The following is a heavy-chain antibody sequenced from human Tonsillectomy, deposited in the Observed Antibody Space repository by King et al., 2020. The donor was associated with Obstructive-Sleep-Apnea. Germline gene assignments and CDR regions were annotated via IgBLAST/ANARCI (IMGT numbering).Heavy chain of an antibody. D-gene: IGHD2-15*01. CDR1: GITFDDYA. J-gene: IGHJ4*02. CDR2: ITWNSDEI. V-gene: IGHV3-9*01. CDR3: ASARDTPKYCPSGRCSGYYDH. Sequence: VQLVESGGTLIQPGRSLRLSCAASGITFDDYAMHWVRQAPGKGLEWVSSITWNSDEIDYAESVKGRFTISRDNAKNSLYLQMHNLRAEDTAFYYCASARDTPKYCPSGRCSGYYDHWGQGTLVAVSS.